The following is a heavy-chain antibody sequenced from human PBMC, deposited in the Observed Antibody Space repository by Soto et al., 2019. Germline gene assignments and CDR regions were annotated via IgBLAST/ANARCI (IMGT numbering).Heavy chain of an antibody. J-gene: IGHJ5*02. CDR3: VTDRTGGINWFDP. D-gene: IGHD7-27*01. CDR2: IKSKTDGGTT. V-gene: IGHV3-15*07. Sequence: EAQLAESGGGLVKPGGSLRLSCAASGFTFSNAWMNWVRQAPGKGLEWVGHIKSKTDGGTTGYAAPVKGRFTISRDDSKNTLYLQMNSLKTEDSAVYYCVTDRTGGINWFDPWGKGTLVTVSS. CDR1: GFTFSNAW.